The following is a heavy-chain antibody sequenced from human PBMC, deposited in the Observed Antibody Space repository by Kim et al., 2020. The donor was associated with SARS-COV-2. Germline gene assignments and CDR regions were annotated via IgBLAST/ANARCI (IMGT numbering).Heavy chain of an antibody. J-gene: IGHJ6*02. CDR1: GYTFTSYG. V-gene: IGHV1-18*01. Sequence: ASVKVSCKASGYTFTSYGISWVRQAPGQGLEWMGWISAYNGNTNYAQKLQGRVTMTTDTSTSTAYMELRSLRSDDTAVYYCARDLSSDKDIVVVVAARYYYYYGMDVWGQGTTVTVSS. CDR2: ISAYNGNT. CDR3: ARDLSSDKDIVVVVAARYYYYYGMDV. D-gene: IGHD2-15*01.